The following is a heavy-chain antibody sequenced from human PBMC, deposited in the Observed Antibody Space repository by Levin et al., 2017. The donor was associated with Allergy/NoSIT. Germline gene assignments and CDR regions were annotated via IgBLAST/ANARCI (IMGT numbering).Heavy chain of an antibody. CDR1: GFSFSSYA. J-gene: IGHJ3*02. Sequence: GESLKISCATSGFSFSSYAMSWVRQAPGKGLEWVSSISHSGGSTYYADSVKGRFAISRGNSKNTLYLQMNSLRAEDTALYYCAKDRWSSSSGLAFDIWGQGTMVTVSS. CDR3: AKDRWSSSSGLAFDI. D-gene: IGHD6-6*01. CDR2: ISHSGGST. V-gene: IGHV3-23*01.